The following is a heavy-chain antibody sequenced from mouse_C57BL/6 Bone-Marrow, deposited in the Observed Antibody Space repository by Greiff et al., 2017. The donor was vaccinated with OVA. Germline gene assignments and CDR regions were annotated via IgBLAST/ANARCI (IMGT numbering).Heavy chain of an antibody. Sequence: EVKLMESEGGLVQPGSSMKLSCTASGFTFSDYYMAWVRQVPEKGLEWVANINYDGSSTYYLDSLKSRFIISRDNAKNILYLQMSSLKSEDTATYYCARDRDYYSNYVGYFDVWGTGTTVTVSS. V-gene: IGHV5-16*01. CDR3: ARDRDYYSNYVGYFDV. D-gene: IGHD2-5*01. CDR1: GFTFSDYY. J-gene: IGHJ1*03. CDR2: INYDGSST.